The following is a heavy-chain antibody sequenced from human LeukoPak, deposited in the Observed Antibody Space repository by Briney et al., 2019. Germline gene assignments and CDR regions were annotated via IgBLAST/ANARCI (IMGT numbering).Heavy chain of an antibody. V-gene: IGHV1-46*01. D-gene: IGHD5-24*01. Sequence: ASVKVSCKASGYTFTSYYIHWVRQAPRQGLEWMGTINPSGGSTNYAQKFQGRVTMTRDTSTSTVYMELSSLRSEDTAVYYCARDRSVEMATIGAYWGQGTLVTVSS. CDR2: INPSGGST. CDR1: GYTFTSYY. CDR3: ARDRSVEMATIGAY. J-gene: IGHJ4*02.